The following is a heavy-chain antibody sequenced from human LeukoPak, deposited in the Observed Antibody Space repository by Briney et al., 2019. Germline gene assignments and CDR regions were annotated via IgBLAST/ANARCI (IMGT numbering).Heavy chain of an antibody. CDR3: ARLTKYNDYVWGSYRYTGFDY. Sequence: PGGSLRLSCAASGFTFSSYWMSWVRQAPGKGLEWVANIKQDGSEKYYVDSVKGRFTISRDNAKNSLYLQMNSLRAEDTAVYYCARLTKYNDYVWGSYRYTGFDYWGQGTLVTVSS. CDR2: IKQDGSEK. V-gene: IGHV3-7*01. J-gene: IGHJ4*02. D-gene: IGHD3-16*02. CDR1: GFTFSSYW.